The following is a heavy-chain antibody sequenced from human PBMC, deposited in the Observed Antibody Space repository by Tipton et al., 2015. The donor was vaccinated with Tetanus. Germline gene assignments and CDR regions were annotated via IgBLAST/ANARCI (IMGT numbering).Heavy chain of an antibody. CDR1: GGSLSRYF. D-gene: IGHD3-22*01. Sequence: TLSLTCTVSGGSLSRYFWTWVRQPPGKGLEFIGYIYYSGNTDYNPPLKSRVTTSLDTSRNQFSLKLSSVTAADTAVYFCARGSSYDSSGQAYFDSWGQGTLVTVSS. CDR3: ARGSSYDSSGQAYFDS. CDR2: IYYSGNT. V-gene: IGHV4-59*01. J-gene: IGHJ4*02.